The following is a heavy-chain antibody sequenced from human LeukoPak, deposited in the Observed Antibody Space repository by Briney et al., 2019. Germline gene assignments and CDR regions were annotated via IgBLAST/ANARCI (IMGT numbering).Heavy chain of an antibody. CDR3: AKDYSSPYYYYGLDV. V-gene: IGHV3-23*01. D-gene: IGHD4-11*01. CDR2: ISGSGGST. CDR1: GFTFDDYG. Sequence: GGSLRLSCAASGFTFDDYGMSWVRQAPGKGLEWVSAISGSGGSTYYADSVKGRFTISRDNSKNTLYLQMNSLRAEDTAVYYCAKDYSSPYYYYGLDVWGQGTTVTVSS. J-gene: IGHJ6*02.